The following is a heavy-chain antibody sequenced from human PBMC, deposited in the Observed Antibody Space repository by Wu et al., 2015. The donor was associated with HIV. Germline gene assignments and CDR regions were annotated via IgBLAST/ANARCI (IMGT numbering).Heavy chain of an antibody. Sequence: QVQLVQSGAEVKKPGASVKVSCKASAYTFTSYDINWVRQAPGQGLDWMGWMNPKTGNTGYAQKFQGRVTFTRNTSMSTAYMELSSLRSEDTAVYYCARDHVLLLGSGERGVVVDYVGPRERWSPSP. CDR1: AYTFTSYD. J-gene: IGHJ4*02. D-gene: IGHD3-10*01. CDR3: ARDHVLLLGSGERGVVVDY. CDR2: MNPKTGNT. V-gene: IGHV1-8*03.